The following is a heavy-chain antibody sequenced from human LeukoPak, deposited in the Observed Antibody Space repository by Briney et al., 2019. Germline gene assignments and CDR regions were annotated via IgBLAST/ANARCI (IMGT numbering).Heavy chain of an antibody. CDR3: ARDEGIAARQLNYYYYMDV. Sequence: ASVKVSCKASGYTFTGYYMHWVRQAPGQGLEWMGWINPNSGGTNYAQKFQGRVTMTRDTSISTAYMELSRLRSDDTAVYYCARDEGIAARQLNYYYYMDVWGKGTTVTVSS. J-gene: IGHJ6*03. CDR2: INPNSGGT. CDR1: GYTFTGYY. D-gene: IGHD6-13*01. V-gene: IGHV1-2*02.